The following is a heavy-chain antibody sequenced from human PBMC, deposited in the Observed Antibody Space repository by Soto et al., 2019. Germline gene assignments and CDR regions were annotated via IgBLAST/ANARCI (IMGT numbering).Heavy chain of an antibody. J-gene: IGHJ4*02. D-gene: IGHD3-22*01. CDR2: SRDKPQGYST. CDR3: VRATYFSDSSGYTRCLDY. Sequence: PGGSLRLSCAASGFTLSDHYIDLVRHAPGKGLEWAGRSRDKPQGYSTAYAASVKGRFTTSRDESKNSAYLQMNRLKTEETAVYYCVRATYFSDSSGYTRCLDYWGQGPLVTVSS. CDR1: GFTLSDHY. V-gene: IGHV3-72*01.